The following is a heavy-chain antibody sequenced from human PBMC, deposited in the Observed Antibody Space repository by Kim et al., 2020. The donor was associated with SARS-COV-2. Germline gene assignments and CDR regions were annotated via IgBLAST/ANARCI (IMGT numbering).Heavy chain of an antibody. V-gene: IGHV3-30*18. J-gene: IGHJ6*02. CDR2: ISYDGSIK. CDR3: AKDGSVNTLRWGGYYYYYWMDV. Sequence: GGSLRLSCAASGFTFSSYGMHWVRQAPGKGLEWVAVISYDGSIKNYADSVKGRFTISRDNSKNTLYLQMNSLRAEDTAVYCCAKDGSVNTLRWGGYYYYYWMDVWGQGTTVTVSS. CDR1: GFTFSSYG. D-gene: IGHD4-17*01.